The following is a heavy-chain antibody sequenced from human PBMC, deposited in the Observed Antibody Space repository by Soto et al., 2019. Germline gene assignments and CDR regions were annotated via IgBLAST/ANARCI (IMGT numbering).Heavy chain of an antibody. CDR2: TYYRSKWYN. D-gene: IGHD3-9*01. J-gene: IGHJ6*02. CDR3: ARDVIRGYDILTGYSDYYYYGMDV. V-gene: IGHV6-1*01. Sequence: PSQTLSLTCAISGDSVSSNSAAWNWIRQSPSRGLEWLGRTYYRSKWYNDYAVSVKSRITINPDTSKNQFSLQLNSVTPEDTAVYYCARDVIRGYDILTGYSDYYYYGMDVWGQGTTVTVSS. CDR1: GDSVSSNSAA.